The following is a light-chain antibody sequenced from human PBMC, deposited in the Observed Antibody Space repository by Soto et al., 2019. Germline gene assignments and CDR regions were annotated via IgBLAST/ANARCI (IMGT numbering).Light chain of an antibody. CDR3: HQRSNWPPLT. J-gene: IGKJ4*01. CDR2: GAS. Sequence: EIVLTQSPGTLSLSPWERSALSCMAIQSVSSRYLAWFQQKPGQAPRLLIYGASNRATGVPDRFSGSGSGTDFTLTISRLEPEDFAVYYCHQRSNWPPLTFGGGTKVDIK. V-gene: IGKV3D-20*02. CDR1: QSVSSRY.